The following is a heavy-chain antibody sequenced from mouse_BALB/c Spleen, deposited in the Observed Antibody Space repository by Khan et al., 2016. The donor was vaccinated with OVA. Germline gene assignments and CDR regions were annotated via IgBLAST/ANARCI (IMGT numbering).Heavy chain of an antibody. D-gene: IGHD1-1*02. J-gene: IGHJ4*01. CDR2: IWGGGTT. Sequence: QVQLKESGPGLVAPSQNLSITCTVSGFSLTDYGVSWIRQPPGKGLEWLGVIWGGGTTYYNSALKSRLSIRKDNSKSQVFLQMNSLQTADTAMYYCSKGLWSYYFAMDYWGQGTSVTVSS. V-gene: IGHV2-6-5*01. CDR1: GFSLTDYG. CDR3: SKGLWSYYFAMDY.